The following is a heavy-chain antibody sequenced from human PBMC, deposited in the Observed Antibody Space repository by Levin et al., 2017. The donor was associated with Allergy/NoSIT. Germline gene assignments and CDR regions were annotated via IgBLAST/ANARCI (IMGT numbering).Heavy chain of an antibody. J-gene: IGHJ6*02. CDR2: LSPLFPT. CDR1: PSSISSRHY. Sequence: LSLPFSFSPSSISSRHYWGWIRQPPVPFLSFLFSLSPLFPTFYNPSLKSRVTISVDTSKNQFSVKLTSVTAADTAVYFCARAMSEASLGILYYYAMDVWGQGTTVTVSS. D-gene: IGHD1-14*01. V-gene: IGHV4-38-2*02. CDR3: ARAMSEASLGILYYYAMDV.